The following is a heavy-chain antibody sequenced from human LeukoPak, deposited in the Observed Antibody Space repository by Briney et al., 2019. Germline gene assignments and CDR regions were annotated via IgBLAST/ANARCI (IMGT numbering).Heavy chain of an antibody. J-gene: IGHJ3*02. V-gene: IGHV4-59*01. CDR2: IYYSGST. Sequence: PSETLSLTCTVSGGSISSYYWSWIRQPPGKGLEWIGYIYYSGSTNYNPSLKSRVTISVDTSKNQFSLKLSSVTAADTAVYYCASEYYYDSNAFDIWGQGTMVTVSS. CDR3: ASEYYYDSNAFDI. CDR1: GGSISSYY. D-gene: IGHD3-22*01.